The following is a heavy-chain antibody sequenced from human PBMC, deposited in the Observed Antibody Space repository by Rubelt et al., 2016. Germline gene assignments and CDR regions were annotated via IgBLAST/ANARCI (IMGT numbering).Heavy chain of an antibody. CDR2: IYYSGGT. J-gene: IGHJ3*02. V-gene: IGHV4-39*07. D-gene: IGHD4-17*01. CDR1: GGSIGNSGYS. CDR3: AIMTTVTTYAFDI. Sequence: QLQLQESGPGLVKPSETLSLTCTVSGGSIGNSGYSWGWIRQPPGKGLEWIGSIYYSGGTYYNPSLKSRVTISVDTSKNQFSRKLSSVTAADTAVYYCAIMTTVTTYAFDIWGQGTLVTVSS.